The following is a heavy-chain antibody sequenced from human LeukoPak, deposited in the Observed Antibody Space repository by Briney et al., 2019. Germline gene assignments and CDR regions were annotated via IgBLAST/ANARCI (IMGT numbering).Heavy chain of an antibody. CDR3: AKDALRLGELSLIDY. V-gene: IGHV3-23*01. CDR2: ISGSGGST. D-gene: IGHD3-16*02. Sequence: GGSLRLSCAASGFTFSSYGMHWVRQAPGKGLEWVSAISGSGGSTYYADSVKGRFTISRDNSKNTLYLQMNSLRAEDTAVYYCAKDALRLGELSLIDYWGQGTLVTVSS. CDR1: GFTFSSYG. J-gene: IGHJ4*02.